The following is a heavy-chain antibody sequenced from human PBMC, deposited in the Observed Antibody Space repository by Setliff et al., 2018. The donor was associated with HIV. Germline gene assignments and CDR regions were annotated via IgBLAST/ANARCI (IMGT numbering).Heavy chain of an antibody. CDR3: STLVGANPYHDAFDV. V-gene: IGHV3-15*07. Sequence: ESLRLSCAASGFTFNKVWMNWVRQAPGKGLEWIGRIKSERDGGTKDYAAPVKGRFTISVDDSKTTLYLHMNSLKTEDTAVYYCSTLVGANPYHDAFDVWGQGTKVTVSS. CDR2: IKSERDGGTK. D-gene: IGHD1-26*01. CDR1: GFTFNKVW. J-gene: IGHJ3*01.